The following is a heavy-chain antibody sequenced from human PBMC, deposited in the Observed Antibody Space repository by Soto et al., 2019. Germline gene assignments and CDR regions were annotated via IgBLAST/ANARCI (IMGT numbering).Heavy chain of an antibody. V-gene: IGHV1-8*01. J-gene: IGHJ4*02. D-gene: IGHD2-15*01. CDR2: INPNRGNT. CDR3: ARGGHCSGGSCYDY. CDR1: GYNFASHD. Sequence: ASVKVSCKASGYNFASHDINWVRQAPGQGLEWMGWINPNRGNTGYAQKFRGRVTMTRNTSISTFYMELSSLISEDTAVYYCARGGHCSGGSCYDYWGQGPQVTVCS.